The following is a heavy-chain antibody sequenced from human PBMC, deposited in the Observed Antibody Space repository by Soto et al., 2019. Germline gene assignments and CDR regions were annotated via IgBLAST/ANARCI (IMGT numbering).Heavy chain of an antibody. Sequence: GGSLRLWCAASGVTFSSYWMHWVRQAPGKGLEWVSAISGSGGSTYYADSVKGRFTISRDNSKNTLYLQMNSLRAEDTAVYYCAKVAQDSFLGYCGGDCYGDPAATLTAFDISGHGPMVTVS. D-gene: IGHD2-21*01. V-gene: IGHV3-23*01. J-gene: IGHJ3*02. CDR2: ISGSGGST. CDR1: GVTFSSYW. CDR3: AKVAQDSFLGYCGGDCYGDPAATLTAFDI.